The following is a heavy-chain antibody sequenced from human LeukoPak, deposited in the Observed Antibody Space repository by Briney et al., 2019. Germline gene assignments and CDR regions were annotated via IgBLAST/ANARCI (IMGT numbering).Heavy chain of an antibody. Sequence: GRSLRLSCAASGFTFNNYEMNWVRQAPGRGLEWLSYISTRGSLIQYADSVKGRYTNSRHDAKHYLHLQEHTLRARDTGVYHCVRDDSETRMGWVYFDYWGQGTLVTVSS. CDR2: ISTRGSLI. CDR1: GFTFNNYE. CDR3: VRDDSETRMGWVYFDY. D-gene: IGHD6-19*01. V-gene: IGHV3-48*03. J-gene: IGHJ4*02.